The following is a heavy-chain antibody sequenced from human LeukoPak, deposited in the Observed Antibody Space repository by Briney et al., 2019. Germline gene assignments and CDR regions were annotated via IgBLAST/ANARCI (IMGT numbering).Heavy chain of an antibody. V-gene: IGHV3-7*01. CDR1: GFILSGYF. CDR3: ATDRGWRTSGYYLYYFES. Sequence: GGSLRLSCAASGFILSGYFMSWVRQAPGKGLEWVASIKHDGSEEYYVDSVRGRFTISRDNTKSSLYLQMSSLRAEDTAVYYCATDRGWRTSGYYLYYFESWGQGTLVTVSS. J-gene: IGHJ4*02. D-gene: IGHD3-3*01. CDR2: IKHDGSEE.